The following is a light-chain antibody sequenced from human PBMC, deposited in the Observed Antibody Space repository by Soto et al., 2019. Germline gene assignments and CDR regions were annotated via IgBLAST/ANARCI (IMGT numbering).Light chain of an antibody. Sequence: DIQMTQSPSSLSASVGDRVTITCRASQAISNHLAWFQQKPGKAPKSLISAASSLQSGVPSTFSGSGSGTDFTLTISSLQPEDFATYYCQQYNSYPVSFGGGTKVEIK. V-gene: IGKV1-16*01. CDR2: AAS. CDR3: QQYNSYPVS. J-gene: IGKJ4*01. CDR1: QAISNH.